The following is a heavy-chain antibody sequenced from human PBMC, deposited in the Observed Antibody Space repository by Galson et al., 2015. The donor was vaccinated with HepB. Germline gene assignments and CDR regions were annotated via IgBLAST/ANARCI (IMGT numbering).Heavy chain of an antibody. J-gene: IGHJ4*02. CDR3: AHRLAIRSWQQLENYFDY. V-gene: IGHV2-5*01. CDR1: GFSLSTSGVG. Sequence: PALVKPTQTLTLTCTFSGFSLSTSGVGVGWIRQPPGKALEWLALIYWNDDKRYSPSLKSRLTITKDTSKNQVVLTMTNMDPVDTATYYCAHRLAIRSWQQLENYFDYWGQGTRVTVSS. CDR2: IYWNDDK. D-gene: IGHD6-13*01.